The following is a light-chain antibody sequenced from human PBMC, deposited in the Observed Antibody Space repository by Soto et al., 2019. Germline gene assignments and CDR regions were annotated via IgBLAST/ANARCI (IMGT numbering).Light chain of an antibody. Sequence: QAVVTQSPSASASLGASVKLTCTLSSGHTSYAIAWHQQQPEKGPRYLMKLNSDGSHFKGDGIPDRFSGSSSGAERYLTIASLHSEDEADYYCQTWGTGTVVFGGGTKVTVL. CDR1: SGHTSYA. CDR3: QTWGTGTVV. CDR2: LNSDGSH. J-gene: IGLJ2*01. V-gene: IGLV4-69*01.